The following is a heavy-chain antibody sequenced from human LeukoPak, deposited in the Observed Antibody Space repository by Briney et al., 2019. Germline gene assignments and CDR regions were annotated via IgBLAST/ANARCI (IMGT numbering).Heavy chain of an antibody. CDR3: ARDAGGQDNYYYDSSRVAFPRYYYGMDV. V-gene: IGHV3-33*01. CDR1: GFTFSSYG. D-gene: IGHD3-22*01. CDR2: IWYDGSNK. Sequence: GGSLRLSCAASGFTFSSYGMHWVRLAPGKGLEWVAVIWYDGSNKYYADSVKGRFTISRDNSKNTLYLQMNSLRAEDTAVYHCARDAGGQDNYYYDSSRVAFPRYYYGMDVWGQGTTVTVSS. J-gene: IGHJ6*02.